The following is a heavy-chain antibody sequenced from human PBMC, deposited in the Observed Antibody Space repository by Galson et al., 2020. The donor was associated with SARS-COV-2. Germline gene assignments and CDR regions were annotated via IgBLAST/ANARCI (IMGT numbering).Heavy chain of an antibody. CDR2: ISSSSSTI. CDR3: ARAPDYYYYYRDV. CDR1: GFTLSRYS. Sequence: GESLKISFAAPGFTLSRYSMNLVRQAPGKGPEAVSYISSSSSTIYYADSVKGRFNISRDNAKNSLYLQMNSLSAEDTAVYYCARAPDYYYYYRDVWGKGTTVNISS. J-gene: IGHJ6*03. V-gene: IGHV3-48*01.